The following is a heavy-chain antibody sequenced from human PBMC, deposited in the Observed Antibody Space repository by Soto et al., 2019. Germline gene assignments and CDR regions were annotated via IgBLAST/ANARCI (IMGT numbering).Heavy chain of an antibody. V-gene: IGHV3-30*18. D-gene: IGHD3-3*01. CDR2: IPNDGSNK. CDR1: GFTFSSYG. J-gene: IGHJ6*02. CDR3: AKDHQPYYDFWSGNYGMDV. Sequence: PGGSLRLSCAASGFTFSSYGMHWVRQAPGKGLEWVAVIPNDGSNKYYADSVKGRFTISRDNSKNTLYLQMNSLRAEDTAVYYCAKDHQPYYDFWSGNYGMDVWGQGTTVTVSS.